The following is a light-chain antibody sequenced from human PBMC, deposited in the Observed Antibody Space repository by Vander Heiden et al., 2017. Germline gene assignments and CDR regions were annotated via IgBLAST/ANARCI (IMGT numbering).Light chain of an antibody. CDR1: QDISNY. CDR2: DAS. V-gene: IGKV1-33*01. Sequence: DIQMTQSPSSLSASVGHRVTITCQASQDISNYLNWYQQKPGKAPKLLIYDASNLETGVPSRFSGSGSGTDFTFTISSLQPEDIATYYCQQYENLPITFGQGTRLEIK. CDR3: QQYENLPIT. J-gene: IGKJ5*01.